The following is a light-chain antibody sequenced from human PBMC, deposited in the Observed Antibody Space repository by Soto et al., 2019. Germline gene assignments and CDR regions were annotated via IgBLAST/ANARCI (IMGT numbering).Light chain of an antibody. J-gene: IGKJ2*02. Sequence: DIQMTQSPSTLSASVGDRVTITCRASQSISSWLAWYQQKPGKAPKLLIYKASSLESGVPSRFSGSGSGTEFTLTISSLQPDDFATYYCQQYNSYLWTFGQGTKLKIK. CDR3: QQYNSYLWT. V-gene: IGKV1-5*03. CDR2: KAS. CDR1: QSISSW.